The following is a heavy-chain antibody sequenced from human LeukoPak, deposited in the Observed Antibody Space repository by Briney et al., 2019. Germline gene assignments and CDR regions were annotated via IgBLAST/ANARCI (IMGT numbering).Heavy chain of an antibody. CDR3: AELGITMIGGV. D-gene: IGHD3-10*02. CDR2: ISSSGSTI. CDR1: GFTFSDYA. Sequence: GGSLRLSCTASGFTFSDYAMSWVRQAPGKGLEWVSYISSSGSTIYYADSVKGRFTISRDNAKNSLYLQMNSLRAEDTAVYYCAELGITMIGGVWGKGTTVTISS. J-gene: IGHJ6*04. V-gene: IGHV3-48*03.